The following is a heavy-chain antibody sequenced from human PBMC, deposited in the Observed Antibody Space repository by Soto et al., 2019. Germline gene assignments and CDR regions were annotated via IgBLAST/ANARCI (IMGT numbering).Heavy chain of an antibody. Sequence: ASVKVSCKASGGTFSSYTISWVRQAPGQGLEWMGRIIPILGIANYAQKFQGRVTITADKSTSTAYMELSSLRSEDTAVYYCARDACRGGSCYPTGDAFDIWGQGTMVTVSS. D-gene: IGHD2-15*01. J-gene: IGHJ3*02. CDR1: GGTFSSYT. V-gene: IGHV1-69*04. CDR2: IIPILGIA. CDR3: ARDACRGGSCYPTGDAFDI.